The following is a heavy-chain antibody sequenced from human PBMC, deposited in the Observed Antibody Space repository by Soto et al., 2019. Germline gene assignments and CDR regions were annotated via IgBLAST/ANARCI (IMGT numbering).Heavy chain of an antibody. Sequence: SETLSLTCAVYGGSFSGYYWSWIRQPPGKGLEWIGEINHSGSTNYNPSLKSRVTISVDTSKNQFSLKLSSVTAADTAVYYCARHLYCSSTSCYPGGGYGMDVWGQGTTVTVSS. CDR1: GGSFSGYY. CDR2: INHSGST. V-gene: IGHV4-34*01. J-gene: IGHJ6*02. D-gene: IGHD2-2*01. CDR3: ARHLYCSSTSCYPGGGYGMDV.